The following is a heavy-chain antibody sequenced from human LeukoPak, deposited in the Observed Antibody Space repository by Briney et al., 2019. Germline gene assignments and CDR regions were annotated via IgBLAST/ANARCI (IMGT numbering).Heavy chain of an antibody. CDR1: GGTFSSYA. CDR2: IIPILGIA. J-gene: IGHJ4*02. V-gene: IGHV1-69*04. D-gene: IGHD2-2*02. CDR3: ARAQLGYCSSTSCYTPCDY. Sequence: GSSVKVSCKASGGTFSSYAISWVRQAPGQGLVWMGRIIPILGIANYAQKFQGRVTITADKSTSTAYMELSSLRSEGTAVYYCARAQLGYCSSTSCYTPCDYWGQGTLVTVSS.